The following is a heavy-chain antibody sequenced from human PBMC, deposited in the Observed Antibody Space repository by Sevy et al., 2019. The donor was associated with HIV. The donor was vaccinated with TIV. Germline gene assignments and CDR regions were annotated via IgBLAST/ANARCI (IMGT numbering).Heavy chain of an antibody. D-gene: IGHD3-22*01. CDR2: ISGHGGST. J-gene: IGHJ4*02. CDR1: GVTFSSYA. CDR3: AKDSGISAQIVVALRY. Sequence: GGSLRLSCADSGVTFSSYAMSWVRQAPGKGLEWVSTISGHGGSTYYAGAVKGRFTISRDNSKKMVYLQMKSLRAEETAVYYCAKDSGISAQIVVALRYWGQGTQVTVSS. V-gene: IGHV3-23*01.